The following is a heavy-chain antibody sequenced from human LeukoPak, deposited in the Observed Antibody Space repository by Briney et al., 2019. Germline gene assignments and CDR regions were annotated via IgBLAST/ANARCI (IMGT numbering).Heavy chain of an antibody. CDR3: ARDGPSTRWELLPDAFDI. V-gene: IGHV4-39*07. CDR1: GDSISSGNCY. Sequence: SETLSLTCTVSGDSISSGNCYWGWIRQPPGKGLEWIGSIYFSGGTYYNASLKSRVTISVDTSKNQFSLKLSSVTAADTAVYYCARDGPSTRWELLPDAFDIWGQGTMVTVSS. J-gene: IGHJ3*02. CDR2: IYFSGGT. D-gene: IGHD1-26*01.